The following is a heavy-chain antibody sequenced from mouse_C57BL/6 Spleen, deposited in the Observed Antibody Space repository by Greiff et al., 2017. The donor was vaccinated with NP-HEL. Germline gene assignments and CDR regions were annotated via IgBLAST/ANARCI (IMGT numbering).Heavy chain of an antibody. V-gene: IGHV1-64*01. CDR2: IHPNSGST. J-gene: IGHJ4*01. CDR3: AISKFYYGSSYGRNAMDY. D-gene: IGHD1-1*01. CDR1: GSTFTSYW. Sequence: QVQLQQPGAELVKPGASVKLSCKASGSTFTSYWMHWVKQRPGQGLEWIGMIHPNSGSTNYNEKFKSKATLTVDKSSSTASMQLSSLTSADSAVYYCAISKFYYGSSYGRNAMDYWGQGTSVTVSS.